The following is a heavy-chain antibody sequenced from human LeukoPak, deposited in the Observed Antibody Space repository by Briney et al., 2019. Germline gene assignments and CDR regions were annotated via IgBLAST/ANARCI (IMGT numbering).Heavy chain of an antibody. V-gene: IGHV3-21*06. D-gene: IGHD1-26*01. J-gene: IGHJ3*01. CDR2: IIGSGSEM. Sequence: GGSLRLSCGGSGFTFNSYSMNWVRQAPGKGLEWVASIIGSGSEMFYADSLKGRFTISRDNSKNSPYLQMNSLRVEDTAVYYCAKVQSDIVGAMFFSFDVWGQGTMVSVSS. CDR1: GFTFNSYS. CDR3: AKVQSDIVGAMFFSFDV.